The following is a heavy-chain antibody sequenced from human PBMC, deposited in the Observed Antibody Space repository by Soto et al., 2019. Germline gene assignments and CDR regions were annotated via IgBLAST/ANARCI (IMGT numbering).Heavy chain of an antibody. CDR2: ISGSGGST. D-gene: IGHD6-13*01. CDR1: GFTFSSYA. CDR3: AKDRRIAAAGTNYFDY. Sequence: PGGSLRLSCAASGFTFSSYAMSWVRQAPRKGLEWVSAISGSGGSTYYADSVKGRFTISRDNSKNTLYLQMNSLRAEDTAVYYYAKDRRIAAAGTNYFDYWGQGALVTVSS. V-gene: IGHV3-23*01. J-gene: IGHJ4*02.